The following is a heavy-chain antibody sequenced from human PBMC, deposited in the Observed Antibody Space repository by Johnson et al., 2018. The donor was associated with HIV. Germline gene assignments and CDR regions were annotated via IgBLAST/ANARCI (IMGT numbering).Heavy chain of an antibody. J-gene: IGHJ3*02. Sequence: VQLVESGGGLVQPGGSLRLSCAASGFTFSNYWMSWVRQAPGKGLEWLANIKQDGSEAYYVDSLQGRFTISRDNAQNSLFLQMDSLRAADSAVYYCARDGVYSSPHDAFDIWGQGTMVTVSS. CDR1: GFTFSNYW. D-gene: IGHD6-13*01. V-gene: IGHV3-7*05. CDR2: IKQDGSEA. CDR3: ARDGVYSSPHDAFDI.